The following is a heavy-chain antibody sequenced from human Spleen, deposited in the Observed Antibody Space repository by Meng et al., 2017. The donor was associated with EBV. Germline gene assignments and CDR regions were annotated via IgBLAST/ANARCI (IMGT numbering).Heavy chain of an antibody. D-gene: IGHD4/OR15-4a*01. J-gene: IGHJ5*02. CDR1: GASISTGSYY. CDR3: ARGGYGTNYFDP. V-gene: IGHV4-61*01. Sequence: QVQLQESGPGPVKPPETLSLTCTVSGASISTGSYYWTWIRQTPGKGLEWLGYVYFSGSTNYNPSLKSRVTMSIDTSKNQFSLNLRSATAADAAVYFCARGGYGTNYFDPWGQGTLVTVSS. CDR2: VYFSGST.